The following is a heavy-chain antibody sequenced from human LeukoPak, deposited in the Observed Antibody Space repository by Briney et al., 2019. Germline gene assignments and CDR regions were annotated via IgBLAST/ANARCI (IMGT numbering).Heavy chain of an antibody. CDR2: IRYDGSNK. CDR3: AKGLYTAVADY. Sequence: PGGSLRLSCAASGFTFSSYXXXXXXXXXXXXXXWVAFIRYDGSNKYYADSVKSRFTISRDDSKNTLYLQMNSLRPEDTAVFYCAKGLYTAVADYWGQGTLVTVSS. CDR1: GFTFSSYX. J-gene: IGHJ4*02. D-gene: IGHD6-19*01. V-gene: IGHV3-30*02.